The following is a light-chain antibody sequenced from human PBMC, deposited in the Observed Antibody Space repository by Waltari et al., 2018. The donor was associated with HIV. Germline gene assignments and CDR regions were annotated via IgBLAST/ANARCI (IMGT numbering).Light chain of an antibody. V-gene: IGLV1-47*01. Sequence: QSVPTQPPPASGTPAQTVTISCSGSTSNIGRIDVYWYQQFSGTAPTLVILRNSQRPSGVPDRFSGSKSGTSASLTISWLRSDDEAEYYCAAWDDRWTSVVFGGGTKLTVL. CDR2: RNS. CDR3: AAWDDRWTSVV. CDR1: TSNIGRID. J-gene: IGLJ2*01.